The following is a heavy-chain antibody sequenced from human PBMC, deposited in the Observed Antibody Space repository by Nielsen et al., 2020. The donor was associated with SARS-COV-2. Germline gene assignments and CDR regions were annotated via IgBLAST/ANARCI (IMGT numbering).Heavy chain of an antibody. CDR3: ARGFDY. J-gene: IGHJ4*02. Sequence: SATLSLKCTVSGGTISSYYWSWIRQPPGKGLEWIGNIYYSGITNYNNSLMSRVTISLDTSKNQFSLKLSTVTAAASDVYYCARGFDYWGQGTLVTVSS. V-gene: IGHV4-59*08. CDR2: IYYSGIT. CDR1: GGTISSYY.